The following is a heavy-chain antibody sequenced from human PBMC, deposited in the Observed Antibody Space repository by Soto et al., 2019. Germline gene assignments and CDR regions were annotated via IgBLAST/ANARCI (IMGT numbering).Heavy chain of an antibody. Sequence: EVQLVESGGGLVKPGGSLRLSCAASGFTFSNAWMSWVRQAPGKGLEWVGRIKSKTDGGTTDYAAPVKGRFTISRDDSKSTLYLQMNSLKTEDTAVYYCTGDRFYDYIWVSYRSGAFDIWGQGTMVTVSS. J-gene: IGHJ3*02. D-gene: IGHD3-16*02. CDR1: GFTFSNAW. V-gene: IGHV3-15*01. CDR2: IKSKTDGGTT. CDR3: TGDRFYDYIWVSYRSGAFDI.